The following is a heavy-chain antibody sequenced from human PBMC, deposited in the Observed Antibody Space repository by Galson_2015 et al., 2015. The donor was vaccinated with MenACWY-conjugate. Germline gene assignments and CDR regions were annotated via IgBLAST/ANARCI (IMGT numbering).Heavy chain of an antibody. CDR2: INPSGGRT. CDR1: GYTFTSYY. V-gene: IGHV1-46*01. Sequence: SVKVSCKASGYTFTSYYMHWVRQAPGQGLEWMGVINPSGGRTSYAQKFQGRVTMTRDTSTSTVYMELSSLRSEDTAVYYCSRAGGSSWYQRGYFDFWGQGTLVTVSS. J-gene: IGHJ4*02. CDR3: SRAGGSSWYQRGYFDF. D-gene: IGHD6-13*01.